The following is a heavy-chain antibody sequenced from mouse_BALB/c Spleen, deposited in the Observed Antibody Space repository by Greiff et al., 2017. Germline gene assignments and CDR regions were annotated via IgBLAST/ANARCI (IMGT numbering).Heavy chain of an antibody. Sequence: QVQLQQPGAELVKPGASVKLSCKASGYTFTSYWMHWVKQRPGQGLEWIGEINPSNGRTNYNEKFKSKATLTVDKSSSTAYMQLSSLTSEDSAVYYCARRGTTVVGAMDYWRQGTSVTVSS. J-gene: IGHJ4*01. D-gene: IGHD1-1*01. CDR1: GYTFTSYW. CDR3: ARRGTTVVGAMDY. CDR2: INPSNGRT. V-gene: IGHV1S81*02.